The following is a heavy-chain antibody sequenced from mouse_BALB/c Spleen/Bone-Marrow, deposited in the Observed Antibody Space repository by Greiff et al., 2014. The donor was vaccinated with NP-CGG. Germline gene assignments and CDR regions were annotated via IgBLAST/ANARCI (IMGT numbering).Heavy chain of an antibody. Sequence: DVKLQESGTVLARPGASVKMSCKASGYSFTNYWMHWVKQRPGQGLEWIGAIYPGNSDTRYNQKFKGKAKRTAVTSASTAYMDLSSLTNEDSAVYYCTTLGLAWFAYWGQGTLVTVSA. D-gene: IGHD3-1*01. CDR2: IYPGNSDT. CDR3: TTLGLAWFAY. CDR1: GYSFTNYW. V-gene: IGHV1-5*01. J-gene: IGHJ3*01.